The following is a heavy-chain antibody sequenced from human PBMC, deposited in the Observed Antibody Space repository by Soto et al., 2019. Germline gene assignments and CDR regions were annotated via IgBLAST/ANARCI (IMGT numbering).Heavy chain of an antibody. CDR3: AKDSTVTTSLYSYYYGLDV. D-gene: IGHD4-17*01. V-gene: IGHV3-23*01. Sequence: EVQLLESGGGLVQPGGSLRLSCTASGFTFSNYAMSWVRQAPDKGLDWVSAISGRGGSTYYADSVKGRFTISRDNSKNLLFLQMNSLRAEDTALYYCAKDSTVTTSLYSYYYGLDVWGQGTTVTVSS. J-gene: IGHJ6*02. CDR1: GFTFSNYA. CDR2: ISGRGGST.